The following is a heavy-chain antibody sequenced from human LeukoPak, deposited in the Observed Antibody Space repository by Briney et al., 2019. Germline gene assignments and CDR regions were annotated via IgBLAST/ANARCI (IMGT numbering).Heavy chain of an antibody. CDR2: IWYDGGNK. D-gene: IGHD5-24*01. CDR1: GFTFSSYG. CDR3: AKDRRWLQSPLDY. V-gene: IGHV3-33*06. J-gene: IGHJ4*02. Sequence: GGSLRLSCAASGFTFSSYGMHWVRQAPGKGLEWVAVIWYDGGNKYYADSVKGRFTISRDNSKNTLYLQMNSLRAEDTAVYYCAKDRRWLQSPLDYWGQGTLVTVSS.